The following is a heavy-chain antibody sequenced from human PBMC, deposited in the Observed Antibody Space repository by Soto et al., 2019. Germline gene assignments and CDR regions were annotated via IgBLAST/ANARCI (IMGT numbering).Heavy chain of an antibody. J-gene: IGHJ4*02. D-gene: IGHD2-8*02. CDR1: GFSLSTSGVG. Sequence: QITLKESGPTLVKPTQTLTLTCTFSGFSLSTSGVGVGWIRQPPVKALEWLALIYWDDYKRYSPSLKSRLTITKDNSKNQVVLTMTNMDPVDTANYYCAHRRVNWSCDYWGQGTLVTVSS. CDR2: IYWDDYK. V-gene: IGHV2-5*02. CDR3: AHRRVNWSCDY.